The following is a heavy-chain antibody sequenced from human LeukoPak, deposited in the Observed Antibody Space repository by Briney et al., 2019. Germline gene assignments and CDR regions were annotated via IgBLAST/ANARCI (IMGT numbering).Heavy chain of an antibody. CDR2: IIPIFGTA. CDR1: GGTFSSYA. D-gene: IGHD2-21*02. V-gene: IGHV1-69*13. J-gene: IGHJ4*02. Sequence: SVKVSCKASGGTFSSYAISWVRQTPGQGLEWMGGIIPIFGTANYAQKFQGRVTITADESTSTAYMELSSLRSEDTAVYYCARARNIVVVTANPFDYWGQGTLVTVSS. CDR3: ARARNIVVVTANPFDY.